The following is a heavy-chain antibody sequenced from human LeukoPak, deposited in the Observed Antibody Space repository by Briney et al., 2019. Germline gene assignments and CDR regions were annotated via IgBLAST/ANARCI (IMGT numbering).Heavy chain of an antibody. CDR3: SREITTGNFDY. CDR2: INPNNGNT. D-gene: IGHD4-11*01. CDR1: GYPFTNYG. V-gene: IGHV1-18*01. J-gene: IGHJ4*02. Sequence: ASVTVSCTASGYPFTNYGYIWLRQAPGQGLEWTGWINPNNGNTNYAQKFQGRVTMTTDTSTRTAYMELRSLRSDDTAVYFCSREITTGNFDYWGQGTLVTVSS.